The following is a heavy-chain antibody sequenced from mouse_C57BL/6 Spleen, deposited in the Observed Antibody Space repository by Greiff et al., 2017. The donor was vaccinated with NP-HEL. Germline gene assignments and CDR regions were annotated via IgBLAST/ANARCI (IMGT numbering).Heavy chain of an antibody. J-gene: IGHJ2*01. V-gene: IGHV1-59*01. Sequence: QVQLQQPGAELVRPGTSVKLSCKASGYTFTSYWMHWVKQRPGQGLEWIGVIDPSDSYTNYNQKFKGKATLTVDTSSSTAYMQLSSLTSEDSAVYYCARKDYYGSSYGDYWGQGTTLTVSS. CDR1: GYTFTSYW. CDR2: IDPSDSYT. D-gene: IGHD1-1*01. CDR3: ARKDYYGSSYGDY.